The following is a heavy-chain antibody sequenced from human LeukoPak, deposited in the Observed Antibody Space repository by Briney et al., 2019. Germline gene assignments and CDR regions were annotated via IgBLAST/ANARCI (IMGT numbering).Heavy chain of an antibody. Sequence: GGSLRLSCAASGITFSTYAMNWVRQAPGKGLEWVSVISGSAACTSYADSVKGRFTISRDNSRNTLYLQMNNLRAEDTAVYYCAKGQRWESPHYLDSWGQGTLVTVSS. J-gene: IGHJ4*02. CDR3: AKGQRWESPHYLDS. D-gene: IGHD1-26*01. V-gene: IGHV3-23*01. CDR2: ISGSAACT. CDR1: GITFSTYA.